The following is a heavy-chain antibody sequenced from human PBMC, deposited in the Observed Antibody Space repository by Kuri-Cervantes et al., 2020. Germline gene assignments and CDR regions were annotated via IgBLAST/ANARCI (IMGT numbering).Heavy chain of an antibody. D-gene: IGHD2-15*01. CDR3: AKDMPDVVVAATSGVPYYYYYYMDV. CDR1: GFTFSSYS. J-gene: IGHJ6*03. Sequence: GGSLRLSCAASGFTFSSYSMNWVRQAPGKGLEWVSGISWNSGSIGHADSVKGRFTISRDNAKNSLYLQMNSLRAEDTALYYCAKDMPDVVVAATSGVPYYYYYYMDVWGKGTTVTVSS. CDR2: ISWNSGSI. V-gene: IGHV3-9*01.